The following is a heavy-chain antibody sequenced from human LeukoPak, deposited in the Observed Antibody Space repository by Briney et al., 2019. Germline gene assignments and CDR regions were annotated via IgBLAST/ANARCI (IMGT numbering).Heavy chain of an antibody. V-gene: IGHV4-34*01. J-gene: IGHJ4*02. D-gene: IGHD6-13*01. Sequence: SETLSLTCAVYGGSFSGYYWSWIRQPPGKGLEWIGEINHSGSTNYNPSLKSRVTISADTSENQFSLKLSSVTAADTAVYYCARSYSSSWYSTPFDYWGQGTLVTVSS. CDR2: INHSGST. CDR3: ARSYSSSWYSTPFDY. CDR1: GGSFSGYY.